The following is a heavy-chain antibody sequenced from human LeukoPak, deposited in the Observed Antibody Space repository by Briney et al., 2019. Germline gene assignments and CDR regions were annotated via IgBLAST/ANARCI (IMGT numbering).Heavy chain of an antibody. CDR3: ARRPGSYYDSSVSEYYFDY. CDR1: GGSISSSSYY. Sequence: PSETLSLTCTVSGGSISSSSYYWSWIRQHPGKGLEWIGYIYYSGSTYYNPSLKSRVTISVDTSKNQFSLKLSSVTAADTAVYYCARRPGSYYDSSVSEYYFDYWGQGTLVTVSS. D-gene: IGHD3-22*01. CDR2: IYYSGST. V-gene: IGHV4-31*03. J-gene: IGHJ4*02.